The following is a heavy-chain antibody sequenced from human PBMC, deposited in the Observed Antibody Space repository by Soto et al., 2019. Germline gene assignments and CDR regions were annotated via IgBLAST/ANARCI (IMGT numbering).Heavy chain of an antibody. J-gene: IGHJ5*02. D-gene: IGHD3-10*01. CDR2: ISAYNGNT. CDR1: GYTFTSYG. CDR3: ARAWITMVRGVSWFDP. V-gene: IGHV1-18*01. Sequence: GASVKVSFKASGYTFTSYGISWVRQAPGQGLEWMGWISAYNGNTNYAQKLQGRVTMTTDTSTSTAYMELRSLRSDDTAVYYCARAWITMVRGVSWFDPWGQGTLVTVSS.